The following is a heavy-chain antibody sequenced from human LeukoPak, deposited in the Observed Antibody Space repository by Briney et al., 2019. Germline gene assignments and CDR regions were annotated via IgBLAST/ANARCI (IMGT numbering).Heavy chain of an antibody. Sequence: SVKVSCKASGYTFTSYAISWVRQAPGQGLEWMGGIIPIFGTANYAQKFQGRVTITADESTSTAYMELRGLRSDDTAVYYCAREHYYGSGSFPVSFDYWGQGALVTVSS. CDR2: IIPIFGTA. CDR3: AREHYYGSGSFPVSFDY. D-gene: IGHD3-10*01. CDR1: GYTFTSYA. J-gene: IGHJ4*02. V-gene: IGHV1-69*13.